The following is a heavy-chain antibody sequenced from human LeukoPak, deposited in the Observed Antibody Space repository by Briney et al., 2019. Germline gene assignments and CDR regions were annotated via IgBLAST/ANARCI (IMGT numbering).Heavy chain of an antibody. CDR3: AKDVGGEDETDY. CDR2: ISYDGSNK. Sequence: PGGSLRLSCAASGFTFSSYAMHWVRQAPGKGLEWVAVISYDGSNKYYADSVKGRFTISRDNSKNTLYLQMNSLRAEDTAVYYCAKDVGGEDETDYWGQGTLVTVSS. J-gene: IGHJ4*02. D-gene: IGHD3-16*01. V-gene: IGHV3-30*04. CDR1: GFTFSSYA.